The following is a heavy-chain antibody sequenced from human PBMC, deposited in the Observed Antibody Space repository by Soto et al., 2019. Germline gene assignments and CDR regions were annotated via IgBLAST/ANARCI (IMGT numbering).Heavy chain of an antibody. J-gene: IGHJ3*02. D-gene: IGHD3-9*01. Sequence: QVQLQESGPGLVKPSGTLSLTCVITNASISSSNWWSWVRQPPGKGLEWIGEIYHTGRTNYNPSLRSRVTMSIVKSNNRFSRRMSSLTAADTAVYYCVRDEAHYDILTGSSLGRAFDIWGQGTMVTVSS. CDR1: NASISSSNW. V-gene: IGHV4-4*02. CDR3: VRDEAHYDILTGSSLGRAFDI. CDR2: IYHTGRT.